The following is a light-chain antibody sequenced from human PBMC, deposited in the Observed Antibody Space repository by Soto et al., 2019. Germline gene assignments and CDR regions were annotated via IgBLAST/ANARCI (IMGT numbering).Light chain of an antibody. CDR3: QQYNNWPPYT. V-gene: IGKV3-15*01. CDR2: GAS. CDR1: QSVSSN. Sequence: EIVMTQSPATLSVSPGERATLSCRASQSVSSNLAWYQQKPGQAPRLLIYGASTRATGIPARFSGSGSGTGFTPTVSSLQSEDFAVYYCQQYNNWPPYTFGQGTKLEIK. J-gene: IGKJ2*01.